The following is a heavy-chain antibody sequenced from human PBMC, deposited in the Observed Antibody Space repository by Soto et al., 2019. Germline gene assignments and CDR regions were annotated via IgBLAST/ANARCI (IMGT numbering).Heavy chain of an antibody. D-gene: IGHD6-6*01. Sequence: QVQLVQSGAEVKKPGSSVKVSCKASGGTFSSYAISWVRQAPGQGLEWMGGIIPIFGTANYAQKFQGRVTITADKSTSTAYMALSSLRSEDTAVYYCARSPPSAARPHYYDGMDVWGQGTTVPVSS. CDR1: GGTFSSYA. CDR2: IIPIFGTA. V-gene: IGHV1-69*06. CDR3: ARSPPSAARPHYYDGMDV. J-gene: IGHJ6*02.